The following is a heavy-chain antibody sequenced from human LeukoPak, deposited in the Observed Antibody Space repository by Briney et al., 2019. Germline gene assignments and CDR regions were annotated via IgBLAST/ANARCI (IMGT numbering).Heavy chain of an antibody. V-gene: IGHV4-4*09. J-gene: IGHJ5*02. Sequence: SETLSLTCAVSGGSISNYYWSWIRQPPGKGLEWIGYIHTSGTSNQNPSLKSRVTISVDTSKNHYSLSLRSVTAADTAVYYCARVPEGYCSSTSCWNWFDPWGQGTLVTVSS. D-gene: IGHD2-2*01. CDR3: ARVPEGYCSSTSCWNWFDP. CDR1: GGSISNYY. CDR2: IHTSGTS.